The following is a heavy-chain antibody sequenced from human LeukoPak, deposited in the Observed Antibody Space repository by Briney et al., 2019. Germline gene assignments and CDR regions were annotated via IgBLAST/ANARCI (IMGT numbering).Heavy chain of an antibody. CDR2: INHSGST. CDR1: GGSFSGYY. CDR3: ARELTYYDFRSGYYGTNWFDP. J-gene: IGHJ5*02. Sequence: PSETLSLTCAVYGGSFSGYYWSWIRQPPGKGLEWIGEINHSGSTNYNPSLKSRVTISVDTSKNQFSLKLSSVTAADTAVYYCARELTYYDFRSGYYGTNWFDPWGQGTLVTVSS. V-gene: IGHV4-34*01. D-gene: IGHD3-3*01.